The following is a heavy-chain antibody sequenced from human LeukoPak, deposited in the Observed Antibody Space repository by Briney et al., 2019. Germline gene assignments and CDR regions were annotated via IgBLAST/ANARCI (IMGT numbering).Heavy chain of an antibody. V-gene: IGHV1-46*01. J-gene: IGHJ4*02. D-gene: IGHD6-13*01. CDR1: GYTFPSYF. CDR3: AREGGIAAAVRGFDY. CDR2: INPTGGST. Sequence: ASVKVSCKASGYTFPSYFMHWVRQAPGQGLEWMGIINPTGGSTTYAQKFQGRVTMTRDTSTSTVYMELSSLRSDDTAVYYCAREGGIAAAVRGFDYWGQGTLVTVSS.